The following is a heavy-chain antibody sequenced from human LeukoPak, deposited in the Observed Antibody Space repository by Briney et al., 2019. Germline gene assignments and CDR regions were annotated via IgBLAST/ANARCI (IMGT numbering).Heavy chain of an antibody. Sequence: GGSLRLSYAASGFTFSTYAMSWVRQAPGKGLECVSDISGSGGRTYYADSVKGRFTISRDNSKNILYLQMSSLRAEDTAVYFCAKAVTTYDVEGFDYWGQGTLVTVSS. J-gene: IGHJ4*02. CDR1: GFTFSTYA. V-gene: IGHV3-23*01. D-gene: IGHD4-17*01. CDR2: ISGSGGRT. CDR3: AKAVTTYDVEGFDY.